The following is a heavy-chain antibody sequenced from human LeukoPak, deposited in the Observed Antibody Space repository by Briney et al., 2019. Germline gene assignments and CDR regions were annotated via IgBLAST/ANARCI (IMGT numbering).Heavy chain of an antibody. J-gene: IGHJ4*02. V-gene: IGHV1-2*02. CDR3: ARNPAAGIDY. D-gene: IGHD6-13*01. Sequence: VASVKVSCKASGYTFNGYYMHWVRQAPGQGLEWMGWINPNSGGTNYAQKFQGRVTMTSDTSISTAYMELSRLRSDDTAVYYCARNPAAGIDYWGQGTLVTVSS. CDR1: GYTFNGYY. CDR2: INPNSGGT.